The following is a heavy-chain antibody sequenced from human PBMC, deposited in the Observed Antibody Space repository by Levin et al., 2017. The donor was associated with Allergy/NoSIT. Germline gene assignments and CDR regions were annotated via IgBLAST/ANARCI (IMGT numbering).Heavy chain of an antibody. J-gene: IGHJ5*02. CDR3: ARVSGLGYSTSSGWFDP. D-gene: IGHD6-6*01. V-gene: IGHV3-53*01. CDR1: GFTVSSNS. Sequence: ASVKVSCAASGFTVSSNSLSWVRQAPGKGLDWVSLIHSGGTTFYAASLKGRVTISRDNSKNTVDLQIHSLRAEDTAVYYCARVSGLGYSTSSGWFDPWGQGTLVTVSS. CDR2: IHSGGTT.